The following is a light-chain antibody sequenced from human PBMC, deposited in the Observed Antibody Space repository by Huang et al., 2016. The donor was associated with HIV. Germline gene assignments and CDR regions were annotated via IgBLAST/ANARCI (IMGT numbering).Light chain of an antibody. CDR3: QQYSHSPLT. J-gene: IGKJ4*01. V-gene: IGKV1-NL1*01. Sequence: DIQMPQSPSSLSASVGDRVTITCRASQDIRNSLAWYQQKPGKATNLLVFAVSRLEDGVPSRFRGRGSGTIYTITISNLQPEDFATYYCQQYSHSPLTFGGGTQVEI. CDR1: QDIRNS. CDR2: AVS.